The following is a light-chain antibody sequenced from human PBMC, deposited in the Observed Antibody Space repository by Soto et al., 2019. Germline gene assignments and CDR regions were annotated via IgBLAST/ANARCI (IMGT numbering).Light chain of an antibody. CDR1: SSDVGGYNY. CDR2: EVS. Sequence: QSVLTQPASVSGSPGQSITISCTGTSSDVGGYNYVSWYQQHPGKAPKLMIYEVSNRPSGVSNRFSGSKSGNTASLTISGLQAEDEADYYCQAWDTSSDVVFGGGTKLTVL. J-gene: IGLJ2*01. CDR3: QAWDTSSDVV. V-gene: IGLV2-14*01.